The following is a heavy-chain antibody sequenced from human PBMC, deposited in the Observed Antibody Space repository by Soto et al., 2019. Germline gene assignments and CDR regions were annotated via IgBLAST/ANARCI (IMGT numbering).Heavy chain of an antibody. CDR1: GYTFTSYY. J-gene: IGHJ4*02. CDR3: AAAPRIVGAPSSRFDY. CDR2: INPSGGST. Sequence: ASVKVSCKASGYTFTSYYMHWVRQAPGQGLEWMGIINPSGGSTSYAQKFQGRVTMTRDTSTSTVYMELSSLRSEDTAVYYCAAAPRIVGAPSSRFDYWGQRTLVTVSS. D-gene: IGHD1-26*01. V-gene: IGHV1-46*01.